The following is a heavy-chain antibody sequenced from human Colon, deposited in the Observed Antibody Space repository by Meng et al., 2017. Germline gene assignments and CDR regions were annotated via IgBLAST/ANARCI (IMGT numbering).Heavy chain of an antibody. Sequence: EPLQAAGPGLGKPSQTLSLTCAISRDSVSSNSAAWNWIRQSPSRGLEWLGRTYYRSKYYNDYALSVKSRITINPDTSKNQFSLQLNSVTPEDTAIYYCARDWGDVRGGFDFWGQGTLVTVSS. V-gene: IGHV6-1*01. J-gene: IGHJ4*02. D-gene: IGHD3-10*02. CDR1: RDSVSSNSAA. CDR2: TYYRSKYYN. CDR3: ARDWGDVRGGFDF.